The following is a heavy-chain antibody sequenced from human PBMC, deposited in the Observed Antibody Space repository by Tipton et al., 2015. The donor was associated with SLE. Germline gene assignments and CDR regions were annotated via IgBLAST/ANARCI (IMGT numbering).Heavy chain of an antibody. J-gene: IGHJ4*02. CDR1: GGSFSASY. CDR2: INHSGNT. Sequence: TLSLTCAVYGGSFSASYWSWIRQTPGKGLEWIGEINHSGNTNYNPSLRSRVSISVDTSKSQFSLKLNSVTAADTAVYYCARGRTYSSSWYYGLDYWGQGTRVTVSS. CDR3: ARGRTYSSSWYYGLDY. V-gene: IGHV4-34*01. D-gene: IGHD6-13*01.